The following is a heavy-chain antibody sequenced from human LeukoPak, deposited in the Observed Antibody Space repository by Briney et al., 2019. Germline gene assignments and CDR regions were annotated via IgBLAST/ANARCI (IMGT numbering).Heavy chain of an antibody. V-gene: IGHV3-21*01. CDR1: GFTFSSYS. CDR2: TSSSSSYI. D-gene: IGHD3-9*01. CDR3: ATRRDRYDILTGQGDAFDI. Sequence: GGSLRLSCAASGFTFSSYSMNWVRQAPGKGLEWVSSTSSSSSYIYYADSVKGRFTISRDNAKNSLYLQMNSLRAEDTAVYYCATRRDRYDILTGQGDAFDIWGQGTMVTVSS. J-gene: IGHJ3*02.